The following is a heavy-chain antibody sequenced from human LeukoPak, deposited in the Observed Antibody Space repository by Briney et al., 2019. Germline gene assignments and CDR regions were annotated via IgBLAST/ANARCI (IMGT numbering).Heavy chain of an antibody. CDR2: IYYSGST. J-gene: IGHJ4*02. Sequence: SETLSLTCTVSGGSISSYYWGWIRQPPGKGLEWIGSIYYSGSTYYNPSLKSRVTISVDTSKNQFSLKLSSVTAADTAVYYCARVGAVARTIDYWGQGTLVTVSS. D-gene: IGHD6-19*01. CDR3: ARVGAVARTIDY. V-gene: IGHV4-39*07. CDR1: GGSISSYY.